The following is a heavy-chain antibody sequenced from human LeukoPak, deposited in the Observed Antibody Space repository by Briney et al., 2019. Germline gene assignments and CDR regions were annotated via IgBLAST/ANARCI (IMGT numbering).Heavy chain of an antibody. CDR1: GGSFSGYY. J-gene: IGHJ3*02. V-gene: IGHV4-34*01. CDR3: ARAPALDI. CDR2: INHSGST. Sequence: SETLSLTCAVYGGSFSGYYWNWIRQPPGKGLEWIGEINHSGSTNYNPSLKSRVTISVDTSKNQFSLKLSSVTAADTAVYYCARAPALDIWGQGTMVTVSS.